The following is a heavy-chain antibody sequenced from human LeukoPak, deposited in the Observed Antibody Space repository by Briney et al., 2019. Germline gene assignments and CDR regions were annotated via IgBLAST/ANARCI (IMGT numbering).Heavy chain of an antibody. CDR2: ISAYNGNT. D-gene: IGHD3-10*01. Sequence: AASVKVSCKASGGTFSSYAISWVRKAPGQGLKWMGWISAYNGNTNYAQKLQGRVTMTTDTSTSTAYMELRSLRSDDTAVYYCARDLWVRGWFDPWGQGTLVTVSS. J-gene: IGHJ5*02. CDR1: GGTFSSYA. CDR3: ARDLWVRGWFDP. V-gene: IGHV1-18*01.